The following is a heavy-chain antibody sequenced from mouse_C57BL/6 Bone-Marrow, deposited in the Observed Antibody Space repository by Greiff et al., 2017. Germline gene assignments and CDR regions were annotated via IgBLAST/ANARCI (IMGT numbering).Heavy chain of an antibody. D-gene: IGHD1-1*01. J-gene: IGHJ3*01. CDR1: GYSITSGYY. CDR3: ARERGSSLSFAY. CDR2: ISYDGSN. V-gene: IGHV3-6*01. Sequence: EVKVEESGPGLVKPSQSLSLTCSVTGYSITSGYYWNWIRQFPGNKLEWMGYISYDGSNNYNPSLKNRISITRDTSKNQFFLKLNSVTTEDTATYYCARERGSSLSFAYWGQGTLVTVSA.